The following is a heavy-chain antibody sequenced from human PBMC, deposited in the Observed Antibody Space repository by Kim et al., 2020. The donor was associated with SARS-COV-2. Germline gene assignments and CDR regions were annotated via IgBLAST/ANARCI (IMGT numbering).Heavy chain of an antibody. Sequence: SETLSLTCTVSGGSISSYYWSWIRQPPGKGLEWIGYIYYSGSTNYNPSLKSRVTISVDTSKNQFSLKLSSVTAADTAVYYCARLDYYDSSGYYPNWDYYYYGWDAWGQGTTATVS. D-gene: IGHD3-22*01. CDR2: IYYSGST. J-gene: IGHJ6*02. CDR3: ARLDYYDSSGYYPNWDYYYYGWDA. V-gene: IGHV4-59*08. CDR1: GGSISSYY.